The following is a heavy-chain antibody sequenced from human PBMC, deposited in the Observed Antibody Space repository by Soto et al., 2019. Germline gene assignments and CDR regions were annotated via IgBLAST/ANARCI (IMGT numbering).Heavy chain of an antibody. D-gene: IGHD5-12*01. CDR3: ARDGPGYTTTIYYYYGMDV. Sequence: ASVKVSCKASGYTFTSYGISWVRQAPGQGLEWMGWISAYNGNTNYAQKFQGWVTMTRDTSISTAYMELSRLRSDDTAVYYCARDGPGYTTTIYYYYGMDVWGQGTTVTVSS. V-gene: IGHV1-18*01. CDR1: GYTFTSYG. J-gene: IGHJ6*02. CDR2: ISAYNGNT.